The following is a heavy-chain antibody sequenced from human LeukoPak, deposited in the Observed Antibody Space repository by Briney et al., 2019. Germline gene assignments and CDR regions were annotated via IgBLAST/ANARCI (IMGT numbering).Heavy chain of an antibody. D-gene: IGHD6-13*01. CDR1: GYTFTSYG. V-gene: IGHV1-18*01. J-gene: IGHJ6*02. CDR2: ISAYNGNT. CDR3: ARGWSPVSAADNRFVPASEIYYYGMDV. Sequence: ASVKVSCKASGYTFTSYGISWVRQAPGQGLEWMGWISAYNGNTNYAQKLQGRVTMTTDTSTSTAYMELRSLRSDDTAVYYCARGWSPVSAADNRFVPASEIYYYGMDVWGQGTTVTVSS.